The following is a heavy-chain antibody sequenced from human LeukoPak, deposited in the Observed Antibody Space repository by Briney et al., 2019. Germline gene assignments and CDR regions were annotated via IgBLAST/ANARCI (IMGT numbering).Heavy chain of an antibody. D-gene: IGHD3-3*01. V-gene: IGHV1-46*01. CDR2: INPSGGST. CDR3: ARESGALRFLEWLYTKPYNWFDP. Sequence: ASVKVSCKASGYTFTSYYMHWVRQAPGQGLEWMGIINPSGGSTSYAQKFQGRVTMTRDTSTSTVYMELSSLRSEDTAVHYCARESGALRFLEWLYTKPYNWFDPWGQGTLVTVSP. J-gene: IGHJ5*02. CDR1: GYTFTSYY.